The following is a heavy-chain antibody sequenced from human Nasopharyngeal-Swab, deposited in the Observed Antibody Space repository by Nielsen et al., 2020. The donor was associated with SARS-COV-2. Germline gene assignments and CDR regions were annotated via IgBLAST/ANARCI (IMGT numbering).Heavy chain of an antibody. D-gene: IGHD5-18*01. CDR1: GFSVNTNYY. V-gene: IGHV4-38-2*01. CDR3: ARSGYSYGSAPDY. CDR2: IYHTGRT. J-gene: IGHJ4*02. Sequence: SETLSLTCVVSGFSVNTNYYWGWVRQPPGKGLEWLGSIYHTGRTFYNPSLSSRVTVSLDTSKNQFSLNLNSVTAADTAVYYCARSGYSYGSAPDYWGQGTLVTVSS.